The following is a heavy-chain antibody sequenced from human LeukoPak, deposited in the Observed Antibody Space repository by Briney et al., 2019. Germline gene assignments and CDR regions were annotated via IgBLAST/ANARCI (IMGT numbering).Heavy chain of an antibody. Sequence: SETLSLTCTVSGDSISSTFWWSWVRQPPARGLEWIGEIYHSGSTNYNPSLKSRVTISVDRSKHQFSLNLTSVTAADTAVYFCARRMGLTYAVAFWGQGTLVTVSS. V-gene: IGHV4-4*02. D-gene: IGHD2-2*01. CDR1: GDSISSTFW. CDR3: ARRMGLTYAVAF. J-gene: IGHJ4*02. CDR2: IYHSGST.